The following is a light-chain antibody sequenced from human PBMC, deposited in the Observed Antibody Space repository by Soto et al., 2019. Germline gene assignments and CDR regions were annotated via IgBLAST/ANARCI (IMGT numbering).Light chain of an antibody. CDR2: DSS. V-gene: IGKV3-20*01. CDR3: QQYDTARST. Sequence: DIVLTQSPGTLSVSPGERATLSCRASQSISSSFLAWYQQKAGQAPRLRLHDSSGRATGIPDRFSGSGSGTDFPLTISAVEPEDLAVYYCQQYDTARSTFGQGTKLEIK. J-gene: IGKJ2*01. CDR1: QSISSSF.